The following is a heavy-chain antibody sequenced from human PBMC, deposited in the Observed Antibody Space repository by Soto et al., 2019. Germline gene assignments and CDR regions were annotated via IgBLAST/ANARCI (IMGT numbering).Heavy chain of an antibody. CDR3: ARDPGAASFDF. Sequence: ASVKVSCKASGYTFTSYGISWVRQAPGEGLEWVGWISAYNGNTIYAQKLQGRVTLTTDTSTSTAYMDLTTLRSDDTAVYFCARDPGAASFDFWAQGTLVTVSS. D-gene: IGHD2-15*01. V-gene: IGHV1-18*01. CDR2: ISAYNGNT. J-gene: IGHJ4*02. CDR1: GYTFTSYG.